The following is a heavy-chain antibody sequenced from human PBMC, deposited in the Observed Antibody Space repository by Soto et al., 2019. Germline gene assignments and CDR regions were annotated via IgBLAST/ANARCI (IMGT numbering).Heavy chain of an antibody. CDR3: TPTVTLRGFDY. D-gene: IGHD4-17*01. CDR2: IRTKANDYAT. J-gene: IGHJ4*02. Sequence: EVQLVESGGGLVQPGGSLKLSCAASGFTFSGSAMHWVRQTSGKGLEWVGRIRTKANDYATVYSASVKGRFTISRDDSKITADLQMSRLRPEDTALYDCTPTVTLRGFDYWGQGTLVTVSS. V-gene: IGHV3-73*02. CDR1: GFTFSGSA.